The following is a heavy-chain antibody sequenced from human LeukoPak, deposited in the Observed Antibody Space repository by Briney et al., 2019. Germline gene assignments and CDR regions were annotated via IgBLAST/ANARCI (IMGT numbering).Heavy chain of an antibody. Sequence: GGSLRLSCAASGFTFSSYVMYWVRQAPGKGLELVSAITTNGGSTYYASSVKGRFTISRDNSKNTLYLQMGSLRADDTAVYYCASCSGSSTYHSYDYWGQGTLVPVS. J-gene: IGHJ4*02. D-gene: IGHD2-15*01. CDR1: GFTFSSYV. V-gene: IGHV3-64*01. CDR2: ITTNGGST. CDR3: ASCSGSSTYHSYDY.